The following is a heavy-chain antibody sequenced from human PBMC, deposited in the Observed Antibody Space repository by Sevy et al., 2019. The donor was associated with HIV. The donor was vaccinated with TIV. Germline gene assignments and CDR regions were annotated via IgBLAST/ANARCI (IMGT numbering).Heavy chain of an antibody. CDR1: GFTFSSYA. Sequence: GGSLRLSCAASGFTFSSYAMHWVRQAPGKGLEWVEVISYDGSNKYYADSVKGRFTMSRDNSKNTLYLQMNGLRAEDTAVYYCAGDRSSRRGGAFDIWGQGTMVTVSS. J-gene: IGHJ3*02. CDR2: ISYDGSNK. CDR3: AGDRSSRRGGAFDI. V-gene: IGHV3-30-3*01. D-gene: IGHD6-13*01.